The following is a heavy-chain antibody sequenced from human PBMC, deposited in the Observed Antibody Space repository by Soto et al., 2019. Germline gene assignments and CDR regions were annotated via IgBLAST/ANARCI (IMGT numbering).Heavy chain of an antibody. D-gene: IGHD5-12*01. J-gene: IGHJ4*02. Sequence: ASVKVSCKTSGYTFTSYAIHWVRQVPGQRLEWMGWVYGDSGNTKYLEKFQDRVTFTRDTSASTAYMEVSNLRSEDTALYFCAAVDIGDYWGQGTLVTVSS. CDR3: AAVDIGDY. CDR2: VYGDSGNT. V-gene: IGHV1-3*01. CDR1: GYTFTSYA.